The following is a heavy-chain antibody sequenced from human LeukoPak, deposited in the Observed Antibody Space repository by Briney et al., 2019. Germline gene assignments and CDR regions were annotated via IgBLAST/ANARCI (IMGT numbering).Heavy chain of an antibody. CDR2: IYHSGST. CDR3: ARGGSSGWYGLSFDY. D-gene: IGHD6-19*01. V-gene: IGHV4-30-2*01. J-gene: IGHJ4*02. Sequence: SETLSLTCTVSGGSISSSSYYWSWIRQPPGKGLEWIGYIYHSGSTYYNPSLKSRVTISVDRSKNQFSLKLSSVTAADTAVYYCARGGSSGWYGLSFDYWGQGTLVTVSS. CDR1: GGSISSSSYY.